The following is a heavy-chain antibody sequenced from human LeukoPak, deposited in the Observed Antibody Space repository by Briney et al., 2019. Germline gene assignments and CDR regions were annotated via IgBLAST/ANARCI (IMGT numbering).Heavy chain of an antibody. Sequence: ASVKVSCKASGYTFTGYYMHWVRQAPGQGLEWMGWINPNSGGTNYAQKFQGRVTITADKSTSTAYMELSSLRSEDTAVYYCARDGDSSGYYLYLATSDDAFDIWGQGTMVTVSS. D-gene: IGHD3-22*01. CDR3: ARDGDSSGYYLYLATSDDAFDI. V-gene: IGHV1-2*02. CDR2: INPNSGGT. CDR1: GYTFTGYY. J-gene: IGHJ3*02.